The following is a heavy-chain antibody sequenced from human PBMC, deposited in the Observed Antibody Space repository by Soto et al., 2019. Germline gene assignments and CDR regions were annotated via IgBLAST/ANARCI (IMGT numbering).Heavy chain of an antibody. CDR3: SKNMDYYYGPGSGNGQGF. CDR1: GYTFTAYY. V-gene: IGHV1-2*02. J-gene: IGHJ6*04. Sequence: QVQLVQSGAELKEPGDSVRVSCEASGYTFTAYYIHWVRQAPGQGLEWMGWINPRFGDTSYAQDLQSGVSMSRDTSIRTVYMALSRPISYYAAIYYCSKNMDYYYGPGSGNGQGFWSEWTTVTVFS. D-gene: IGHD3-10*01. CDR2: INPRFGDT.